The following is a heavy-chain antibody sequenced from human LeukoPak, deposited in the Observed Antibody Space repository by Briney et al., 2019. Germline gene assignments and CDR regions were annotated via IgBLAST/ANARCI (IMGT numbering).Heavy chain of an antibody. CDR1: GYSISSGYY. D-gene: IGHD3-16*02. V-gene: IGHV4-61*01. CDR2: IYYSGST. Sequence: KTSETLSLTCAVSGYSISSGYYWSWIRQPPGKGLEWIGYIYYSGSTNYNPSLKSRVTISVDTSKNQFSLKLSSVTAADTAVYYCARGFGELSHWGQGTLVTVSS. J-gene: IGHJ4*02. CDR3: ARGFGELSH.